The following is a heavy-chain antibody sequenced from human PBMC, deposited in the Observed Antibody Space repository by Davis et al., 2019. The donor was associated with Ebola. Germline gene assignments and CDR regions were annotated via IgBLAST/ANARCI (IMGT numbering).Heavy chain of an antibody. CDR2: INSDGSST. J-gene: IGHJ6*02. CDR1: GFTFRSYW. CDR3: ARDTPGVTYDFWSGYYTGRVYYYGMDV. D-gene: IGHD3-3*01. V-gene: IGHV3-74*01. Sequence: PGGSLRLSCAASGFTFRSYWMHWVRQAPGKGLAWVSRINSDGSSTSYADSVKGRFTISRDNAKNTLYLQMNSLRAEDTAVYYCARDTPGVTYDFWSGYYTGRVYYYGMDVWGQGTTVTVSS.